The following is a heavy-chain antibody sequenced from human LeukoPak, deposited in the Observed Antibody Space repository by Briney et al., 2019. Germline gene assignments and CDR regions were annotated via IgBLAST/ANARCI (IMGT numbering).Heavy chain of an antibody. J-gene: IGHJ4*02. Sequence: SETLSLTCTVSGGSIRSYYWSWIRQPPGKGLEWTGYIYYSGSTNYNPSLKSRVTISVDTSKNQFSLKLSSVTAADTAVYYCASIPGYWGQGTLVTVSS. V-gene: IGHV4-59*01. CDR2: IYYSGST. D-gene: IGHD2-2*02. CDR3: ASIPGY. CDR1: GGSIRSYY.